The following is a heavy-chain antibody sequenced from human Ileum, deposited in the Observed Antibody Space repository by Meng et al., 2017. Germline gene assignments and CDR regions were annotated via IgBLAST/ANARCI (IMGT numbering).Heavy chain of an antibody. J-gene: IGHJ4*02. V-gene: IGHV4-61*08. CDR2: AGT. D-gene: IGHD7-27*01. CDR3: ARDHWGSLDY. Sequence: HVRRQESGPGLVMTAETLSPISTVAGGSASTSDYRWGWSRQPSGKVLEWIGYAGTNYNPSLKSRVTISVDTSKRQFSLKLTSVTAADTAVYYCARDHWGSLDYWGQGILVTVSS. CDR1: GGSASTSDYR.